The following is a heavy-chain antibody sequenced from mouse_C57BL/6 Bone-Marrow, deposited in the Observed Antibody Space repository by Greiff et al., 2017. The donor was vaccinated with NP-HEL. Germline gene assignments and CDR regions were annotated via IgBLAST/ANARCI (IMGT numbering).Heavy chain of an antibody. V-gene: IGHV5-12*01. CDR1: GFTFSDYY. CDR2: ISNGGGST. J-gene: IGHJ1*03. D-gene: IGHD1-1*01. CDR3: ARQDYGSSYLYWYFDV. Sequence: DVKLVESGGGLVQPGGSLKLSCAASGFTFSDYYMYWVRQTPEKRLEWVAYISNGGGSTYYPDTVKGRFTISRDNAKNTLYLQMSRLKSEDTAMYYCARQDYGSSYLYWYFDVWGTGTTVTVSS.